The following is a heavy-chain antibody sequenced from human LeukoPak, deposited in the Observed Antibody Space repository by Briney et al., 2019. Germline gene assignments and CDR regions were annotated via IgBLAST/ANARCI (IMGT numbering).Heavy chain of an antibody. CDR3: ARAMGYGSGAPDAFDI. Sequence: ASVKVSCKASGYTFTGYYMHWVRQAPGQGLEWMGWINPNSGGTNYAQKFQGRVTMTRDTSISTAYMELNRLRSGDTAVYYCARAMGYGSGAPDAFDIWGQGTMVTVSS. D-gene: IGHD3-10*01. V-gene: IGHV1-2*02. CDR1: GYTFTGYY. CDR2: INPNSGGT. J-gene: IGHJ3*02.